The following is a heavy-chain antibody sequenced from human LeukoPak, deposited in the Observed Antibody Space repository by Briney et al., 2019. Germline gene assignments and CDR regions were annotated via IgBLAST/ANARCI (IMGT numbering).Heavy chain of an antibody. CDR3: AREEMVVRYMDV. CDR2: IYIGSST. V-gene: IGHV3-66*02. D-gene: IGHD2-15*01. CDR1: GFTVSSNY. Sequence: GGSLRLSCAASGFTVSSNYMSWVRQAPGKGLEWVSFIYIGSSTYYADSVKGRFTISRDNSKNTLYLQMNSLRAEDTAVYYCAREEMVVRYMDVWGKGTTVTVSS. J-gene: IGHJ6*03.